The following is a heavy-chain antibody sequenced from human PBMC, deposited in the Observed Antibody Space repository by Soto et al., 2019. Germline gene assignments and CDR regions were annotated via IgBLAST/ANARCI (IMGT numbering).Heavy chain of an antibody. D-gene: IGHD3-16*01. Sequence: PGGSLRLSCAASGFSFSSYWMHWVRQAPGKGLVWVSRTNEDGSIINYADSVKGRFTISRDNAKNTLYLEMNSLRVEDTAVYYCTRDIGGRGAYWGPGTLVTVSS. CDR2: TNEDGSII. J-gene: IGHJ4*02. CDR3: TRDIGGRGAY. V-gene: IGHV3-74*01. CDR1: GFSFSSYW.